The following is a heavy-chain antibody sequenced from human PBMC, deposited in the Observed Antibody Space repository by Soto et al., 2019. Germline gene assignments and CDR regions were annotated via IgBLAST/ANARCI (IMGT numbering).Heavy chain of an antibody. V-gene: IGHV4-34*01. CDR2: INHSGST. Sequence: SETLSLTCAVYGGSFSGYYWSWIRQPPGKGLEWIGEINHSGSTNYNPSLKSRVTISVDTSKNQFSLKLSSVTAADTAVYYCARGVVEYSSSETQFYHYVMDFCAQGTTVTVSS. D-gene: IGHD6-6*01. CDR1: GGSFSGYY. CDR3: ARGVVEYSSSETQFYHYVMDF. J-gene: IGHJ6*02.